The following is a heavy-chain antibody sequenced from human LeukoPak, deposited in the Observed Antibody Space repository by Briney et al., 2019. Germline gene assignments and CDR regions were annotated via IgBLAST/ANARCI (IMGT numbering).Heavy chain of an antibody. CDR3: AREGFGYSSSWYGGYCDY. J-gene: IGHJ4*02. CDR2: IYYSGST. V-gene: IGHV4-30-4*01. CDR1: GGSISSGDYY. Sequence: SQTLSLTCTVSGGSISSGDYYWSWIRQPPGKGLEWIGYIYYSGSTYYNPSLKSRVTISVDTSKNQFSLKLSSVPAADTAVYYCAREGFGYSSSWYGGYCDYRGQGTLVTVSS. D-gene: IGHD6-13*01.